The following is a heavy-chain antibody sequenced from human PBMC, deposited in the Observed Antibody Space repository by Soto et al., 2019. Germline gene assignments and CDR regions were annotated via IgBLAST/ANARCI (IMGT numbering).Heavy chain of an antibody. D-gene: IGHD3-10*01. J-gene: IGHJ4*02. Sequence: QVQLVESGGGVVQPGRSLRLSCAASGFTFSSYGMHCVRQAPGKGLEWVAVIWYDGSKQYYADSVKGRFTISSDNWKNALYLQMNSLRAEDTAVYYCARDIFRGKRAYDCWGQGTLVTVSS. V-gene: IGHV3-33*01. CDR1: GFTFSSYG. CDR2: IWYDGSKQ. CDR3: ARDIFRGKRAYDC.